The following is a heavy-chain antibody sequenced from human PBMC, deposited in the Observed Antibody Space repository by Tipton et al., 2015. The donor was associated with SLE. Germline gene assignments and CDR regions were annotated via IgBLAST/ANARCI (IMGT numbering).Heavy chain of an antibody. CDR3: ARQSYPGLVVYAHNWFDP. V-gene: IGHV4-59*08. Sequence: PGLVKPSETLSLTCTVSGGSISSYYWSWIRQPPGKGLEWIGYIYYSGSTNYNPSLKSRVTISVDTSKNQFSLKLSSVTAADTAVYYCARQSYPGLVVYAHNWFDPWGQGTLVTVSS. CDR2: IYYSGST. CDR1: GGSISSYY. D-gene: IGHD2-8*02. J-gene: IGHJ5*02.